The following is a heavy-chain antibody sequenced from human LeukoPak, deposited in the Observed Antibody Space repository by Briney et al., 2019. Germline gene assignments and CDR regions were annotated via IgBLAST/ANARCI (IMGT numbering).Heavy chain of an antibody. CDR2: IIPNGGGT. CDR3: ARERSCSSTSCYTFPFDY. Sequence: ASVKVSCKASGYTFTSYYIHWVRQAPGQGPEWMGWIIPNGGGTNYAQKFQGRVTMTRDTSISTAYMELSRLRSDDTAVYYCARERSCSSTSCYTFPFDYWGQGTLVTVSS. CDR1: GYTFTSYY. J-gene: IGHJ4*02. V-gene: IGHV1-2*02. D-gene: IGHD2-2*02.